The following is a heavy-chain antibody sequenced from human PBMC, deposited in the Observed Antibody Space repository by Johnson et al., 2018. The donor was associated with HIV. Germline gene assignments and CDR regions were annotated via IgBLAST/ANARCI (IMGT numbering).Heavy chain of an antibody. J-gene: IGHJ3*02. CDR2: ISYDGSNK. CDR3: AKGMGQWLARGAFDI. CDR1: GFTFSSYA. Sequence: VQLVESGGGVVQPGKSLRLSCAASGFTFSSYAMHWVRQAPGKGLEWVAVISYDGSNKYYEDSVKGRFTISRDNSKNTLYLQMNSLRAEDTAVYYCAKGMGQWLARGAFDIWGQGTMVTVSS. D-gene: IGHD6-19*01. V-gene: IGHV3-30*04.